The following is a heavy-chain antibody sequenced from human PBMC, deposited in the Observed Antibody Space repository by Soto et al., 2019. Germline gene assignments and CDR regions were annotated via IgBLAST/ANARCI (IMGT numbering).Heavy chain of an antibody. D-gene: IGHD4-17*01. Sequence: GWSLRLSCAASVFTFINAWMSWVRQAPGKGLEWVGRIKSKTDGGTTDYAAPVKGRFTISRDDSKNTLYLQMNSLKTEDTAVYYCTTSQTVKYYYYYGMDVWGQGTTVTVSS. CDR1: VFTFINAW. CDR3: TTSQTVKYYYYYGMDV. J-gene: IGHJ6*02. CDR2: IKSKTDGGTT. V-gene: IGHV3-15*01.